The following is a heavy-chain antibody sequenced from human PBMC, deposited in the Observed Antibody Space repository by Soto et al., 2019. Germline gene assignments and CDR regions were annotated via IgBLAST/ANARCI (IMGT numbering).Heavy chain of an antibody. CDR2: IWYDGSNK. CDR3: VRGSYAYYYGMDA. J-gene: IGHJ6*02. D-gene: IGHD3-16*01. Sequence: GGSLRLSCAASGFTFSSYGMHWVRQAPGKGLEWVAVIWYDGSNKYYADSVKGRFTISRDNSKNTLYLQMNSLRAEDTAVYYCVRGSYAYYYGMDAWGQGTTVTVSS. CDR1: GFTFSSYG. V-gene: IGHV3-33*01.